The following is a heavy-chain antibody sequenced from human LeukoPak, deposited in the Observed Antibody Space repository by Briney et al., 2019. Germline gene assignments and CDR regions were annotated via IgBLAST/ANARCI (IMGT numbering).Heavy chain of an antibody. CDR1: GFTVSSNY. J-gene: IGHJ4*02. V-gene: IGHV3-66*01. CDR3: ARLHSIKGLDY. Sequence: GGSLRLSCAASGFTVSSNYMNWVRQAPGKGLEWVSVIYSGTGSYYAGSVKGRFTISRDNSKNTLFLQMNSLRAEDTAVYYCARLHSIKGLDYWGQGTLVTVSS. D-gene: IGHD5-12*01. CDR2: IYSGTGS.